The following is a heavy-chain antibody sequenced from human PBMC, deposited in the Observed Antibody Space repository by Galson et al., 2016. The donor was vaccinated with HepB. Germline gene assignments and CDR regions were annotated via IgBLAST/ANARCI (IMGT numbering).Heavy chain of an antibody. CDR3: VRGGDFWSGYPDY. CDR1: GYSFSSSW. D-gene: IGHD3-3*01. V-gene: IGHV5-51*01. CDR2: IYPRDPDT. J-gene: IGHJ4*02. Sequence: QSGAEVKKPGESLKISCKASGYSFSSSWIAWVRQMPGKGLEWMGVIYPRDPDTRYSPSFQGQVSISADKSISTAYLQWSSLKASDTAMYFCVRGGDFWSGYPDYWGQGTLVTVSS.